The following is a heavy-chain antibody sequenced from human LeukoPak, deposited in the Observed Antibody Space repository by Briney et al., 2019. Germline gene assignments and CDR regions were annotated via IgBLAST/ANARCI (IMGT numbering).Heavy chain of an antibody. CDR2: IYPGDGDT. J-gene: IGHJ4*02. Sequence: GGALQSSCKGAGGRFTKYWIGWGRRLPGEGLEGRGIIYPGDGDTRYSPSFQGQVTISLDKSIRPAYLQPSSLKASDTAMYYCASYYGGIGYFDYWGQGTLVTVSS. CDR1: GGRFTKYW. V-gene: IGHV5-51*01. D-gene: IGHD4-23*01. CDR3: ASYYGGIGYFDY.